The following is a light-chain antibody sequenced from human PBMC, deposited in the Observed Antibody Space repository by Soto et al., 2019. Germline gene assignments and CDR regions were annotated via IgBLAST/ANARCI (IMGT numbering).Light chain of an antibody. CDR1: QSVSSN. CDR3: QQYNSWPLT. J-gene: IGKJ4*01. V-gene: IGKV3D-15*01. CDR2: DIS. Sequence: EIVLTQSPGTLSLSPGERATLSCRASQSVSSNLAWYQQKPGQPPRLLIYDISTRATGIPTRFSGSGSGTEFTLTISSLQSEDFAVYYCQQYNSWPLTFGGGTKGDIK.